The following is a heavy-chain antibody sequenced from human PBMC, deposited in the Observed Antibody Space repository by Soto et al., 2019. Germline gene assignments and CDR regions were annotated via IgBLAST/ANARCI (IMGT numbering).Heavy chain of an antibody. Sequence: GASVKVSCKASGGTFSSYAISWVRQAPGQGLEWMGGIIPIFGTANYAQKFQGRVTITADESTSTAYMELSSLRSEDTAVYYCARGPPRFDIWYYAFDPWGQGTLVAVSS. CDR3: ARGPPRFDIWYYAFDP. J-gene: IGHJ5*02. CDR1: GGTFSSYA. CDR2: IIPIFGTA. D-gene: IGHD2-8*01. V-gene: IGHV1-69*13.